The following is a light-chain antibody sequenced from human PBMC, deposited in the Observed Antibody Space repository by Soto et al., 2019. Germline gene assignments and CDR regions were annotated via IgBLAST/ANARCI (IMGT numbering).Light chain of an antibody. V-gene: IGKV1-5*01. CDR3: QQYDSYPWT. CDR2: DAS. Sequence: DIQMTQSPSTLSASVGDRVTITCRASQRISSWLAWYQQKPGKAPKLLIYDASSLESGVPSRFSGSGSGTKFTLTISSLQTDDFASYYCQQYDSYPWTFGQGTKVDIK. J-gene: IGKJ1*01. CDR1: QRISSW.